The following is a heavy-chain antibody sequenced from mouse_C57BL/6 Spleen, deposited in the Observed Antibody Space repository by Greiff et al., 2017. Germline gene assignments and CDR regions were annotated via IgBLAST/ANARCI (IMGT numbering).Heavy chain of an antibody. J-gene: IGHJ1*03. V-gene: IGHV5-17*01. CDR3: ARTPLGYFDV. CDR2: ISSGSSTI. Sequence: EVQVVESGGGLVKPGGSLKLSCAASGFTFSDYGMHWVRQAPEKGLEWVAYISSGSSTIYYADTVKGRFPISRDNATNTLFLQMTSLRSENAAMYYCARTPLGYFDVWGTGTTVTVSS. D-gene: IGHD6-1*01. CDR1: GFTFSDYG.